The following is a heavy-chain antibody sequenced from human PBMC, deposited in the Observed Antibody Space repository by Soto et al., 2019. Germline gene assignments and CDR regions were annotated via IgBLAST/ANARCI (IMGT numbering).Heavy chain of an antibody. CDR3: ARDKITGLFDY. CDR1: GGSFSGYY. CDR2: INHSGST. V-gene: IGHV4-34*01. Sequence: QVQLQQWGAGLLKPSETLSLTCAVCGGSFSGYYWTWIRQPPGTGLEWIGEINHSGSTNYNPSPKSRVTISVDTSKHPFSLKLTSVTAADTAVYYCARDKITGLFDYWGQGTLVTVSS. J-gene: IGHJ4*02. D-gene: IGHD2-8*02.